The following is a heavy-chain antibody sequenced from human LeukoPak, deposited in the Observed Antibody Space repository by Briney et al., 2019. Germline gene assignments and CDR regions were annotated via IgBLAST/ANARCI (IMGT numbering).Heavy chain of an antibody. D-gene: IGHD2-8*01. V-gene: IGHV4-30-4*07. CDR3: ARGRSMAFDI. J-gene: IGHJ3*02. CDR1: GGSISSGGSTWN. CDR2: IYSSGST. Sequence: SETLSLTCGVSGGSISSGGSTWNWNWIRLPPGKGLEWIGSIYSSGSTYYKPSLKSQVTISLDTSKNQFSLRLNSVTAADTAVYYCARGRSMAFDIWGQGTMVIVSS.